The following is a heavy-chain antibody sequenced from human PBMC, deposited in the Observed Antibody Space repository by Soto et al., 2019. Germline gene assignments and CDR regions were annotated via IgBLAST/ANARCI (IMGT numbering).Heavy chain of an antibody. CDR1: GGSVRSGSYY. Sequence: SETLSLTCTVSGGSVRSGSYYWSWIRQPPGKGLEWIGYIYYSGSTNYNPSLKSRVTISVDTSKNQFSLKLSSVTAADTAVYYCARDGDSSGLFDYWGQGTLVTVSA. D-gene: IGHD3-22*01. CDR2: IYYSGST. V-gene: IGHV4-61*01. J-gene: IGHJ4*02. CDR3: ARDGDSSGLFDY.